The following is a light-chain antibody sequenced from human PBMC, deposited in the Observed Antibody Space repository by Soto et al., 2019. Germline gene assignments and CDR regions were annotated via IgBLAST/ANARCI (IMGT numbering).Light chain of an antibody. CDR3: NSYTTNSTVV. CDR1: SSDVGSYNR. V-gene: IGLV2-18*02. J-gene: IGLJ2*01. Sequence: QSALTQPPSVSGSPGQSVTISCTGTSSDVGSYNRVSWYQQPPGTAPKLIIYEVSNRPSGVPDRFSGSKSGNTASLTISGLQAEDEADYYCNSYTTNSTVVFGGGTKLTVL. CDR2: EVS.